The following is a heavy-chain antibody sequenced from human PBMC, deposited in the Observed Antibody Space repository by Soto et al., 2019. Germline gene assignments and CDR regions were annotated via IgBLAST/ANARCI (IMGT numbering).Heavy chain of an antibody. D-gene: IGHD1-26*01. CDR1: GFTFSSYG. Sequence: GGSLRLSCAASGFTFSSYGMHWVRQAPGKGLEWVAVISYDGSNKYYADSVKGRFTISRDNSKNTLYLQMNSLRAEDTAVYYCAKDLVVGATDWFDPWGQGTLVTVSS. CDR3: AKDLVVGATDWFDP. J-gene: IGHJ5*02. CDR2: ISYDGSNK. V-gene: IGHV3-30*18.